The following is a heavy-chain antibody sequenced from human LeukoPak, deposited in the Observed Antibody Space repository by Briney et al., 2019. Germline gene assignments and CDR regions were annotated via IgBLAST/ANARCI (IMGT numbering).Heavy chain of an antibody. CDR3: ARTYCRGGSCHFDY. J-gene: IGHJ4*02. Sequence: SGTLSLTCTVSGGSISTYYWSWIRQPPGKGLEWIGYIYYSVSTDSNPSLKSRVTISVDTSKNQISLKLSSVTAADTAVYYCARTYCRGGSCHFDYWGQGTLVTVST. D-gene: IGHD2-15*01. CDR2: IYYSVST. CDR1: GGSISTYY. V-gene: IGHV4-59*08.